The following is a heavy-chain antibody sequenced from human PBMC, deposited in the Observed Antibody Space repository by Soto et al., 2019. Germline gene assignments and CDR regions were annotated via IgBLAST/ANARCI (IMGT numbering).Heavy chain of an antibody. CDR1: GFTVSSNY. D-gene: IGHD5-12*01. CDR2: IYSGGST. J-gene: IGHJ2*01. Sequence: EVQLVESGGGLVQPGGSLRLSCAASGFTVSSNYMSWVRQAPGKGLEWVSVIYSGGSTYYADSVKGRFTISRANSKNTLYLQLNSLRAEDTAVYYCPRERGGGGSYFDLWGRGTLVTVSS. V-gene: IGHV3-66*01. CDR3: PRERGGGGSYFDL.